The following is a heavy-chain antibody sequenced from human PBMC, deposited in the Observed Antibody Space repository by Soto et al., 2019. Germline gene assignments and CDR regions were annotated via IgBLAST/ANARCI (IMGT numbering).Heavy chain of an antibody. CDR1: GVSIGSTYY. Sequence: QVLLQESGPGLLQPSGTLSLSCVLSGVSIGSTYYWGWVRQSPGKGREWLGDMSHIGSVNYNPSLKSRVTISMDKSQNQFSLKLNSVTAADTAVYYCARSLGWYAIDYWGQGTLVIVS. CDR2: MSHIGSV. D-gene: IGHD6-19*01. J-gene: IGHJ4*02. V-gene: IGHV4-4*02. CDR3: ARSLGWYAIDY.